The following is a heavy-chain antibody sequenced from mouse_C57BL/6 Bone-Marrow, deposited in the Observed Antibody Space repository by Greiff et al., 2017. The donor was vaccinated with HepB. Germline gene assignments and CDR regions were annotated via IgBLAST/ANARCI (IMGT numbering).Heavy chain of an antibody. CDR1: GYSITSGYY. J-gene: IGHJ4*01. D-gene: IGHD3-1*01. Sequence: EVKLQESGPGLVKPSQSLSLTCSVTGYSITSGYYWNWIRQFPGNKLEWMGYISYDGSNNYNPSLKNRISITRDTSKNQFFLKLNSVTTEDTATYYCARQLGYYAMDYWGQGTSVTVSS. CDR2: ISYDGSN. V-gene: IGHV3-6*01. CDR3: ARQLGYYAMDY.